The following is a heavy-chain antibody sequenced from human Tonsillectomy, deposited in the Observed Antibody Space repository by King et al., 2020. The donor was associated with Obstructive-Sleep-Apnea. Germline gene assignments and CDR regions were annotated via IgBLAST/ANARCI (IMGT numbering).Heavy chain of an antibody. CDR3: ARDIGGTLLDY. D-gene: IGHD3-16*01. J-gene: IGHJ4*02. V-gene: IGHV3-48*02. CDR2: INSNSRTI. Sequence: VQLVESGGGLAQPGGSLRLSCEASGFTLRTYSMNWVRQAPGKGLECVSYINSNSRTIYYADSVKGRFTISRDNAKNSLYLQMKSLKDTDTAIYFCARDIGGTLLDYWGQGTLVTVSS. CDR1: GFTLRTYS.